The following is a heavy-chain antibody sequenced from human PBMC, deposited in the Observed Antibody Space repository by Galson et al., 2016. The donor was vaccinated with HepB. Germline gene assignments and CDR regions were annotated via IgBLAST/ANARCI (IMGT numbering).Heavy chain of an antibody. J-gene: IGHJ6*02. CDR2: TYYRFKWYN. Sequence: CAISGDSVSSNNAAWNWIRQSPSRGLEWLGKTYYRFKWYNDYAVSVKSRITIDPDTSKKQFSLQLNSVTPDDTAVYYCVRSREGRSSSTWYGGMDVWGQGTTVTVSS. D-gene: IGHD6-13*01. CDR1: GDSVSSNNAA. CDR3: VRSREGRSSSTWYGGMDV. V-gene: IGHV6-1*01.